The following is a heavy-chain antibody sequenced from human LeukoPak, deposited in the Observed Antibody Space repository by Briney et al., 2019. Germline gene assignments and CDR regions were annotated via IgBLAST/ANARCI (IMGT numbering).Heavy chain of an antibody. D-gene: IGHD1-14*01. Sequence: VASVKVSCKAPGGTFSSYAISWVRQAPGQGLEWMGGIIPIFGTSNYAQKFQGRVTITTDESTSTAYMELSSLRSEDTAVYYCARGQGSPREPFDYWGQGTLVTVSS. CDR1: GGTFSSYA. CDR3: ARGQGSPREPFDY. J-gene: IGHJ4*02. V-gene: IGHV1-69*05. CDR2: IIPIFGTS.